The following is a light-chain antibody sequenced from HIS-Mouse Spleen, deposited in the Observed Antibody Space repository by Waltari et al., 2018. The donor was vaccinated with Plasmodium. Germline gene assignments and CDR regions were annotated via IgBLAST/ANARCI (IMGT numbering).Light chain of an antibody. V-gene: IGLV2-11*01. CDR1: SSAVGGYNY. CDR2: DVS. CDR3: CSYAGSYTLV. Sequence: QSALTQPRSVSGSPGQSVTISCTGTSSAVGGYNYVSWYQQPPGKAPTLMIYDVSKRPSGVPDRFSGSKSGNTASLTISGLQAEDEADYYCCSYAGSYTLVFGGGTKLTVL. J-gene: IGLJ2*01.